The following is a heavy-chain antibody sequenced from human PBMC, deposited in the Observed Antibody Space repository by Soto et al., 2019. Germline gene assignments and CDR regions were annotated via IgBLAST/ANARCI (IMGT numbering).Heavy chain of an antibody. J-gene: IGHJ3*02. V-gene: IGHV4-31*03. CDR3: ARDREYSYGSRAFDI. D-gene: IGHD5-18*01. Sequence: SETLSLTCTVSGGSISSGGYYWSWIRQHPGKGLEWIGYIYYSGSTYYNPSLKSRVTISVDTSKNQFSLKLSSVTAADTAVYYCARDREYSYGSRAFDIWGQGTMVTVSS. CDR2: IYYSGST. CDR1: GGSISSGGYY.